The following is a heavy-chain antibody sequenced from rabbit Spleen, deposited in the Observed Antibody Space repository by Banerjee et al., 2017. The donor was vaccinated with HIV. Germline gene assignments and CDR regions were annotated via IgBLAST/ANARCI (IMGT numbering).Heavy chain of an antibody. V-gene: IGHV1S45*01. CDR2: IYTGDGST. J-gene: IGHJ4*01. D-gene: IGHD4-1*01. CDR1: GVSFSTSYY. CDR3: ARDPRGDYFDL. Sequence: QEKLVESGGDLVKPGASLTLTCTASGVSFSTSYYICWVRQAPGKGLEWIGCIYTGDGSTAYASWAKGRFTVSKTSSTTVTLQLKSLTGVDTATYFCARDPRGDYFDLWGQGTLVTVS.